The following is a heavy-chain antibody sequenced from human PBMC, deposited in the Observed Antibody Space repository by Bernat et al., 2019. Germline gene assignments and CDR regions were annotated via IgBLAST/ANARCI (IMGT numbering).Heavy chain of an antibody. CDR3: ARVILGAVLHAFDV. Sequence: EVQLVESGGGLVQPGGSLRLSCAASGFSFSKYAMNWVRQAPGKGLKWVSAIRTNGATTHYADSVEGRFTISRDSSKNTLYLEMNSLRAEDTALYYCARVILGAVLHAFDVWGHGTLVTVSS. V-gene: IGHV3-23*04. CDR1: GFSFSKYA. CDR2: IRTNGATT. D-gene: IGHD1-26*01. J-gene: IGHJ3*01.